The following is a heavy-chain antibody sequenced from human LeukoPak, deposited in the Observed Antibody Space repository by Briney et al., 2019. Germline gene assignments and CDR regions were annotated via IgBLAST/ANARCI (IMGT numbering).Heavy chain of an antibody. D-gene: IGHD1-20*01. CDR2: IYYSGGT. CDR3: ARAYFNWNPDFHYYYGMDV. V-gene: IGHV4-59*01. Sequence: PSETLSLTCTVSGGSINGYYWNWIRQPPGKGLEWIGYIYYSGGTYYNPSLKGRATISVDMSKNQFSLKLSSVTAADTAVYYCARAYFNWNPDFHYYYGMDVWGQGTTATVSS. CDR1: GGSINGYY. J-gene: IGHJ6*02.